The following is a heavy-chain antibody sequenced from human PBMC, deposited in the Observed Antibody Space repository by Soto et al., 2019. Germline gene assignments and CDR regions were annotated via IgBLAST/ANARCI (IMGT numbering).Heavy chain of an antibody. CDR2: ISYDGSNK. J-gene: IGHJ4*02. V-gene: IGHV3-30*18. D-gene: IGHD3-9*01. CDR3: AKDPRLDILTGPFDY. Sequence: QVQLVESGGGVVQPGRSLRLSCAASGFTFSSYGMHWVRQAPGKGLEWVAVISYDGSNKYYADSVKGRFTISRDNCKNTLYLQMNSLRAEDTAVYYCAKDPRLDILTGPFDYWGQGTLVTVSS. CDR1: GFTFSSYG.